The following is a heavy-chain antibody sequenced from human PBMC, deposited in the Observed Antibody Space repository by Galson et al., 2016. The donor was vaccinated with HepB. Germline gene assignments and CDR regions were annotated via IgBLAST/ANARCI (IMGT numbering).Heavy chain of an antibody. CDR1: GFSFSSYA. J-gene: IGHJ5*02. Sequence: SLRLSCATSGFSFSSYAITWVRQAPGKGLEWVSDISDSGGATFYADSVKGRFTISRDNSKNTLYLQMSSLRVEDTAVYYCARAGGPSALWSWLDAWGQGTLLTVSS. CDR3: ARAGGPSALWSWLDA. V-gene: IGHV3-23*01. CDR2: ISDSGGAT. D-gene: IGHD3-16*01.